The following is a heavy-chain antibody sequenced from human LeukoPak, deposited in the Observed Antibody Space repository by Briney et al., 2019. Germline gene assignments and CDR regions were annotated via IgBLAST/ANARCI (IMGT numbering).Heavy chain of an antibody. J-gene: IGHJ5*02. CDR2: IYYSGST. CDR3: ARISSGTMYWFDP. D-gene: IGHD6-19*01. Sequence: SETLSLTCTVSGGSISSYYWSWIRQPPGKGLEWIGYIYYSGSTHYNPSLKSRVTISVDTSKNQFSLKLSSVTAADTAVYYCARISSGTMYWFDPWGQGTLVTVSS. V-gene: IGHV4-59*08. CDR1: GGSISSYY.